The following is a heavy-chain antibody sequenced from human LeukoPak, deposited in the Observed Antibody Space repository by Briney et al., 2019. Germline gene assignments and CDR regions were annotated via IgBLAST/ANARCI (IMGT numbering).Heavy chain of an antibody. CDR2: INHSGST. J-gene: IGHJ4*02. Sequence: SETLSLTCAVSGGSFSGYYWSWIRQPPGKGLEWIGEINHSGSTNYNPSLKSRVTISVDTSKNQFSLKLSSVTAADTAVYYCARAYPMVRGVTSPTFDYWGQGTLVTVSS. V-gene: IGHV4-34*01. CDR1: GGSFSGYY. D-gene: IGHD3-10*01. CDR3: ARAYPMVRGVTSPTFDY.